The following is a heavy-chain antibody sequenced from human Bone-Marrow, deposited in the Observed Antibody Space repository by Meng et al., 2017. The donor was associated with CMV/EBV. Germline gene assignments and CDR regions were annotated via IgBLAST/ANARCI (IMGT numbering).Heavy chain of an antibody. J-gene: IGHJ1*01. D-gene: IGHD2-2*01. V-gene: IGHV3-21*01. Sequence: GESLKISCAASGFTFSSYSMNWVRQAPGKGLEWVSSISSSSSYIYYADSVKGRFTISRDNAKNPLYLQMNSLRAEDTAVYYCAREGAVVPAAIRLGRYFQHWGQGTLVTVSS. CDR2: ISSSSSYI. CDR3: AREGAVVPAAIRLGRYFQH. CDR1: GFTFSSYS.